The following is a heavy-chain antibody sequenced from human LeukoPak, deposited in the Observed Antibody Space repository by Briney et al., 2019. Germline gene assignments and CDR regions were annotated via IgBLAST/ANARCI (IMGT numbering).Heavy chain of an antibody. J-gene: IGHJ2*01. D-gene: IGHD6-19*01. V-gene: IGHV1-69*05. Sequence: SVKVSCKASGGTFSSYAISWVRQAPGQGLEWMGGIIPIFGTANYAQKFQGRVTITTDESTSTAYMELSSLRSEDTAVYYCARAVYSSGWDYWYFDLWGRGTLVTVSS. CDR3: ARAVYSSGWDYWYFDL. CDR2: IIPIFGTA. CDR1: GGTFSSYA.